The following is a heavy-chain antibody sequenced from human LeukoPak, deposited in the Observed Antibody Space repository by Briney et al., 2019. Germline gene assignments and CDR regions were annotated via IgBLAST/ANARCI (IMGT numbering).Heavy chain of an antibody. CDR2: IRSKANSYAT. CDR3: TRQYVWGSYPSDH. CDR1: GFTFSGSA. Sequence: GGSLKLSCAASGFTFSGSAMHWVRQASGKGLEWVGRIRSKANSYATAYAASVKGRFTISRDDSKNTAYLQMNSLKTEDTAVYYCTRQYVWGSYPSDHWGQGTLVTVSS. V-gene: IGHV3-73*01. D-gene: IGHD3-16*02. J-gene: IGHJ4*02.